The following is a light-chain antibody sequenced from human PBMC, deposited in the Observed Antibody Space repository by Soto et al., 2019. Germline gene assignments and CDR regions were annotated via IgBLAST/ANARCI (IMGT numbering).Light chain of an antibody. Sequence: QSALTQPASVSGSPGQSITISCTGTSSDVGAYNSVAWYQHNPGKAPKLMIYDVSNRPSGVSSRFSCSKSANTASLSISGLQADDEDDYYCSSYTSSSTLVFGTGTKLTVL. V-gene: IGLV2-14*01. CDR1: SSDVGAYNS. J-gene: IGLJ1*01. CDR3: SSYTSSSTLV. CDR2: DVS.